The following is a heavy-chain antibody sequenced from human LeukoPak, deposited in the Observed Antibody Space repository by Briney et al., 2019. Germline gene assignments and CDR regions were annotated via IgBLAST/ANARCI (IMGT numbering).Heavy chain of an antibody. CDR1: GFTLSSYA. J-gene: IGHJ4*02. CDR3: ATRAGRRGSLFDY. V-gene: IGHV3-23*01. CDR2: ISGSGGST. D-gene: IGHD1-26*01. Sequence: GGSLRLSCAASGFTLSSYAMSWVRQAPGKGLEWVSGISGSGGSTYYAESVKGRCTISRDNSKKTLFLQMNSLRAEDTAVYYCATRAGRRGSLFDYWGQGTLVTVSS.